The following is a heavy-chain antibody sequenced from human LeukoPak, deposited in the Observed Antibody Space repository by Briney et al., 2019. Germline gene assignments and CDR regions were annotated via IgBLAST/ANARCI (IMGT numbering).Heavy chain of an antibody. CDR2: INHNGST. CDR1: GGSFSNYY. Sequence: SETLSLTCAVYGGSFSNYYWSWIRQPSGKGLEWIGEINHNGSTNYNPSLESRVTISIDTSKNQFSLRLSSVTAADTAVYYCARGDCSSPSCYLSDWFDPWGQGTLVTVSS. D-gene: IGHD2-2*01. V-gene: IGHV4-34*01. CDR3: ARGDCSSPSCYLSDWFDP. J-gene: IGHJ5*02.